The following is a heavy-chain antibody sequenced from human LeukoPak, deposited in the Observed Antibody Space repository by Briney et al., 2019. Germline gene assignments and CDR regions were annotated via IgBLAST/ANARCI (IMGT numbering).Heavy chain of an antibody. J-gene: IGHJ6*02. V-gene: IGHV1-58*01. CDR1: GFTFTSSA. D-gene: IGHD1-1*01. CDR2: IVVGSGNT. Sequence: GASVNVSCKASGFTFTSSAVQWVRQARGQRLEWIGWIVVGSGNTNYAQKFQERVTITRDMSTSTSYMELSSLRSEDTAVNYCAAPGTGTPYYYYGMDVWGQGTTVTVSS. CDR3: AAPGTGTPYYYYGMDV.